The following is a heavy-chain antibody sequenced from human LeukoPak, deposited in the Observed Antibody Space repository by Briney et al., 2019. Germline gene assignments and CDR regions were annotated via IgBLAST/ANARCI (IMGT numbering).Heavy chain of an antibody. D-gene: IGHD4-17*01. Sequence: SETLSLTCTVSGGSISSSNYYWGWIRQPPGKGLEWIGEINHSGSTNYNPSLKSRVTISVDTSKNQFSLKLSSVTAADTAVYYCARGQDYGDKLDYWGQGTLVTVSS. V-gene: IGHV4-39*07. CDR2: INHSGST. CDR1: GGSISSSNYY. J-gene: IGHJ4*02. CDR3: ARGQDYGDKLDY.